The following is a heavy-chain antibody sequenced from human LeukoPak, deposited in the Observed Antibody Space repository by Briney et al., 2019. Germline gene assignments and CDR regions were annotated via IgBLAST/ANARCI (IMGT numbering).Heavy chain of an antibody. Sequence: GGSLRLSCAASGFTSSSYWMHWVRQAPGKGLVWVSRINSDGSSTSYADSVKGRFTISRDNAKNTLYLQMNSLRAEDTAVYYCARARGYCSSTSCYYYYGMDVWGQGTTVTVSS. CDR2: INSDGSST. CDR1: GFTSSSYW. CDR3: ARARGYCSSTSCYYYYGMDV. J-gene: IGHJ6*02. D-gene: IGHD2-2*01. V-gene: IGHV3-74*01.